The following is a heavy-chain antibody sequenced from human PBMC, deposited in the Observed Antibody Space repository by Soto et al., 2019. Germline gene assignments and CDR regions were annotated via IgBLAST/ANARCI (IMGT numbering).Heavy chain of an antibody. V-gene: IGHV4-4*02. Sequence: SETLSLTCAVSGGSISSSNWWSWVRQPPGKGLEWIGEIYHSGSTNYNPSLKSRVTISVDKSKNQFSLKLSSVTAADTAVYYCARVGELRRGAGWFDPWGQGTLVTVSS. CDR2: IYHSGST. D-gene: IGHD1-7*01. CDR1: GGSISSSNW. CDR3: ARVGELRRGAGWFDP. J-gene: IGHJ5*02.